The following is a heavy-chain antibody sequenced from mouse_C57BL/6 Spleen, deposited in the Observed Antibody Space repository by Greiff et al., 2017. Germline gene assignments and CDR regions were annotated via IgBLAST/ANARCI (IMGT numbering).Heavy chain of an antibody. D-gene: IGHD2-5*01. CDR2: IDPEDGDP. CDR1: GFNIKDYY. J-gene: IGHJ2*01. Sequence: VQLQQSGAELVRPGASVKLSCTASGFNIKDYYMHWVKQRPEQGLEWIGRIDPEDGDPEYAPKFPGKATMTADTSSNTSYLQLSSRTSEDTAVYYCTKNSNYVHFDYWGQGTTLTVSS. CDR3: TKNSNYVHFDY. V-gene: IGHV14-1*01.